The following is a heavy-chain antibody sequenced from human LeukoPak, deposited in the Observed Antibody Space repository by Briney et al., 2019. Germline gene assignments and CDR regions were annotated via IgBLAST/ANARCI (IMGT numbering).Heavy chain of an antibody. Sequence: GGSLRLSCAASGFTFSSYWMHWVRQAPGKGLVWVSRIDSDGSSTKYADSVKGRITISRDNAKNTPYLQMNSLRAEDTAVYYCARDPVGARPDYWGQGTLVTVSS. V-gene: IGHV3-74*03. CDR1: GFTFSSYW. CDR3: ARDPVGARPDY. D-gene: IGHD1-26*01. J-gene: IGHJ4*02. CDR2: IDSDGSST.